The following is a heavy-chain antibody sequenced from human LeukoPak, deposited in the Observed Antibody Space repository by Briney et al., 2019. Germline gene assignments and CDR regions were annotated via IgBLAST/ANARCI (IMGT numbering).Heavy chain of an antibody. D-gene: IGHD2-8*01. V-gene: IGHV1-2*02. CDR2: INPNSGGT. J-gene: IGHJ4*02. CDR3: ARVYCTNGVCYDFDY. Sequence: ASVKVSCKASGYTFTGYYMHWVRQAPGQGLEWMGWINPNSGGTNYAQKFQGRVTMTRDTSISTAYMELSRLRSDDTAVYYCARVYCTNGVCYDFDYWGQRTLVTVSS. CDR1: GYTFTGYY.